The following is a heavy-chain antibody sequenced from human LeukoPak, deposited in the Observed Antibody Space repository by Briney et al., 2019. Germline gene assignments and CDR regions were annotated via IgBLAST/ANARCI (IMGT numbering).Heavy chain of an antibody. V-gene: IGHV1-46*01. CDR3: AREWGSYRSFDY. CDR2: ISPSDGNT. Sequence: ASVKVSCKASGYTFTNYYIHWVRQAPGQGPEWMGMISPSDGNTNYAQKFQGRVTMTRDTSTSTVYMELTSLRSEDTAVYYCAREWGSYRSFDYWGQGTLVTVSS. CDR1: GYTFTNYY. J-gene: IGHJ4*02. D-gene: IGHD3-16*02.